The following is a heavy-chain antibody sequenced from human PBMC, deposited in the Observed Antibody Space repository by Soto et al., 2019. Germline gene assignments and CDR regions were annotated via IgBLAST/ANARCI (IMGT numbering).Heavy chain of an antibody. D-gene: IGHD3-22*01. CDR2: IRSKANSCAT. Sequence: PGGSLRLSCAASGFTFSGSAMHWVRQASGKGLEWVGRIRSKANSCATAYAASVKGRFTISRDDSKNTAYLQMNSLKTEDTAVYYCTTRYYYDSSGYQVDYWGQGTLVTVSS. CDR1: GFTFSGSA. CDR3: TTRYYYDSSGYQVDY. J-gene: IGHJ4*02. V-gene: IGHV3-73*01.